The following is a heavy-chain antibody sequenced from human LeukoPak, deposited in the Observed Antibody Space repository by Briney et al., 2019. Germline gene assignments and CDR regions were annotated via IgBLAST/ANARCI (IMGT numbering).Heavy chain of an antibody. CDR3: ARHERIAVAGEEFDY. V-gene: IGHV4-59*08. J-gene: IGHJ4*02. Sequence: SETLSLTCTVSGGSISSYYWSWIRQPPGKGLEWIGYIYYSGSTNYNPSLKSRVTISVDTSKNQFSLKLSSVTAADTAVYYCARHERIAVAGEEFDYWGQGTLSPSPQ. CDR2: IYYSGST. CDR1: GGSISSYY. D-gene: IGHD6-19*01.